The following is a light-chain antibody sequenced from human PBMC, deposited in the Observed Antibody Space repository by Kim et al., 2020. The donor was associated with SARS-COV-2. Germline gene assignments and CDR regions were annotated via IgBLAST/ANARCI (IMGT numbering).Light chain of an antibody. Sequence: GPSVTISSTGTSSDVGGYNFVSWYQQHPGKDPKLMIYEVSNRPSGVSDRFSGSKSGNTASLTISGLQAEDEADYYCGSYIRSNTFVFGSGTKVTVL. CDR2: EVS. V-gene: IGLV2-14*01. CDR3: GSYIRSNTFV. J-gene: IGLJ1*01. CDR1: SSDVGGYNF.